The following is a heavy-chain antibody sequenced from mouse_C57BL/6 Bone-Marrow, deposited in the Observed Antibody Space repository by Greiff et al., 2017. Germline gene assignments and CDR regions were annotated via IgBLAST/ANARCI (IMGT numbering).Heavy chain of an antibody. V-gene: IGHV1-82*01. CDR1: GYAFSSTW. D-gene: IGHD1-1*01. CDR3: ASRADYYGSSYFDY. Sequence: QVQLKESGPELVKPGASVKISCKASGYAFSSTWMNWVKQRPGKGLEWIGRIYPGDGDTNYNGKFKGKATLTADKSSSTAYMQLSSLTSEDSAVYFCASRADYYGSSYFDYWGQGTTLTVSS. CDR2: IYPGDGDT. J-gene: IGHJ2*01.